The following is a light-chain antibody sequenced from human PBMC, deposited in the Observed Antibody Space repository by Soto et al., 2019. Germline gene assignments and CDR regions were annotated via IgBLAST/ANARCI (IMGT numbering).Light chain of an antibody. CDR2: GNN. CDR3: QASDSSVSGSKA. J-gene: IGLJ2*01. Sequence: QSVLTQPPSVSGAPGQRVSISCTGSSSNIGAGSEVHWYQQVPGTAPKLLIYGNNNRPSGVPDRFSASKSGTSASLAITGLQPEDEADYYCQASDSSVSGSKAFGGGTKLTVL. V-gene: IGLV1-40*01. CDR1: SSNIGAGSE.